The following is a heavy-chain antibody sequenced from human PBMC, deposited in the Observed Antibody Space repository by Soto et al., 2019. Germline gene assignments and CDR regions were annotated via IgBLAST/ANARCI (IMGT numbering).Heavy chain of an antibody. CDR2: IIPIFGTA. CDR1: GGTFSSYA. Sequence: QVQLVQSGAEVKKPGSSVKVSCKASGGTFSSYAISWVRQAPGQGLEWMGGIIPIFGTANYAQKFQGRVTITADESTSTAYMELSSLRSEDTAVYYCASLGYCSSTSCYQRGYGIDVWGQGTTVTVSS. J-gene: IGHJ6*02. D-gene: IGHD2-2*01. V-gene: IGHV1-69*01. CDR3: ASLGYCSSTSCYQRGYGIDV.